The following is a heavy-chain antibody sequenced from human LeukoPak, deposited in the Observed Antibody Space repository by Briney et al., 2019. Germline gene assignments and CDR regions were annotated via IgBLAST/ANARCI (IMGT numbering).Heavy chain of an antibody. J-gene: IGHJ5*02. Sequence: ASVKVSCKASGYTFTSYDINWVRQATGQGLEWMGWMNPNSGNTGYAQKFQGRVTMTRNTSISTAYMELSSLRSEDTVVYYCARGGRRLLWFRESPRTTNWFDPWGQGTLVTVSS. CDR2: MNPNSGNT. CDR3: ARGGRRLLWFRESPRTTNWFDP. CDR1: GYTFTSYD. D-gene: IGHD3-10*01. V-gene: IGHV1-8*01.